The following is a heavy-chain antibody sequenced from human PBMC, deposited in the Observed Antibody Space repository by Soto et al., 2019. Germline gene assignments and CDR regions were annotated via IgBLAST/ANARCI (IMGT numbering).Heavy chain of an antibody. CDR2: IYPADSET. CDR3: ARPGYSSYGMDV. Sequence: GEFLKISCKASGYRFTTSWSGWVRQMPGKGLEWMGIIYPADSETRYSPSFQGQVIISADKSISTAYLQWSSLKASDTAMYYCARPGYSSYGMDVWGQGTTVTVSS. J-gene: IGHJ6*02. D-gene: IGHD6-13*01. CDR1: GYRFTTSW. V-gene: IGHV5-51*01.